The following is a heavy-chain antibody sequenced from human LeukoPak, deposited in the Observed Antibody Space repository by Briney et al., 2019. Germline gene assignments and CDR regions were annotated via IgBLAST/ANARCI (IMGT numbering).Heavy chain of an antibody. Sequence: GGSLRLSCAASGFTVSSNYMSWVRQAPGKGLEWVANIKQDGSEKYYVDSVKGRFTISRDNAKNSLYLQMNSLRVEDTAVYYCARGSGWLGFDFWGQGTLVTVSS. CDR3: ARGSGWLGFDF. D-gene: IGHD6-13*01. CDR2: IKQDGSEK. V-gene: IGHV3-7*04. CDR1: GFTVSSNY. J-gene: IGHJ4*02.